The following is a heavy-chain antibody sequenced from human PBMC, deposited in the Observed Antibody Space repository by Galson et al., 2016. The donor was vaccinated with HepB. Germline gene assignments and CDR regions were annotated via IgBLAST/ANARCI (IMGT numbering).Heavy chain of an antibody. CDR3: ARDSVQFRGSDY. CDR1: GGSIRSDGYF. V-gene: IGHV4-31*03. CDR2: IYHTGTT. D-gene: IGHD3-10*01. J-gene: IGHJ4*02. Sequence: TLSLTCTVSGGSIRSDGYFWSWIRQHPGKGLEWIGYIYHTGTTYYNPSLKSRVTISVDRSNNQFSLEVNSVTAADTAVDYCARDSVQFRGSDYWGRGTLVIVSS.